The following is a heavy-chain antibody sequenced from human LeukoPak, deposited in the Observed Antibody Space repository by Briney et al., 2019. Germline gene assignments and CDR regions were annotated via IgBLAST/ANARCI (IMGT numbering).Heavy chain of an antibody. V-gene: IGHV3-23*01. CDR1: GFTFSTYW. Sequence: GGSLRLSCAASGFTFSTYWMSWVRQAPGKGLEWVSAISGSGGSTYYADSVKGRFTISRDNSKNTLYLQMNSLRAEDTAVYYCAKDLTLVTVTDYWGQGTLVTVSS. CDR3: AKDLTLVTVTDY. CDR2: ISGSGGST. J-gene: IGHJ4*02. D-gene: IGHD4-23*01.